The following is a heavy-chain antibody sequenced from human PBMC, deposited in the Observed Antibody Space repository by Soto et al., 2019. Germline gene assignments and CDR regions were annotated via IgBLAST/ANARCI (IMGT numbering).Heavy chain of an antibody. Sequence: SETLSLTCTVSGGSISSYYWSWIRQPPGKGLEWIGYIYYSGSTNYNPSLKSRVPISVDTSKNQFSLKLSPVTAADTAVYYCARHPYYDFWSGYSLPPYYYYYMDVWGKGTTVTVSS. D-gene: IGHD3-3*01. CDR2: IYYSGST. J-gene: IGHJ6*03. V-gene: IGHV4-59*08. CDR1: GGSISSYY. CDR3: ARHPYYDFWSGYSLPPYYYYYMDV.